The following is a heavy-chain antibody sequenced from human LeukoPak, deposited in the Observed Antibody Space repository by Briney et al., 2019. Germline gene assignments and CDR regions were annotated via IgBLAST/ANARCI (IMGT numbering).Heavy chain of an antibody. J-gene: IGHJ3*02. CDR1: GYTFTSYG. CDR2: IIPIFGTA. Sequence: SVKVSCKASGYTFTSYGISWVRQAPGQGLEWMGGIIPIFGTANYAQKFQGRVTITADESTSTDYMELSSLRSEDTAVYYCARGGYDSSGYYGASDIWGQGTMVTVSS. D-gene: IGHD3-22*01. CDR3: ARGGYDSSGYYGASDI. V-gene: IGHV1-69*13.